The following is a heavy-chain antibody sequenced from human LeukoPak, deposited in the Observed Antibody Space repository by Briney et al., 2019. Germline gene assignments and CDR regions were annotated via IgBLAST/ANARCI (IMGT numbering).Heavy chain of an antibody. Sequence: SVTVSCKASGGTFTNYAINWVRQAPGQGLEWMGRIIPILDVTNYAQKFQGRVTITADQSTSTAYMELSSLRSEDTAVYYWARGGGVDILTGFQYWGQGTLVTVSS. J-gene: IGHJ4*02. CDR2: IIPILDVT. CDR3: ARGGGVDILTGFQY. D-gene: IGHD3-9*01. CDR1: GGTFTNYA. V-gene: IGHV1-69*04.